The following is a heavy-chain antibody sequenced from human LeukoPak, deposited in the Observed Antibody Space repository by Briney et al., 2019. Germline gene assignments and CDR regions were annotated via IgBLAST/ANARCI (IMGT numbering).Heavy chain of an antibody. CDR2: INAGNGNT. V-gene: IGHV1-3*01. Sequence: ASVKVSCKASGGTFSSYAISWVRQAPGQRLEWMGWINAGNGNTKYSQKFQGRVTITRDTSASTAYMELSSLRSEDTAVYYCAREGLELPFDYWGQGTLVTVSS. D-gene: IGHD1-7*01. J-gene: IGHJ4*02. CDR1: GGTFSSYA. CDR3: AREGLELPFDY.